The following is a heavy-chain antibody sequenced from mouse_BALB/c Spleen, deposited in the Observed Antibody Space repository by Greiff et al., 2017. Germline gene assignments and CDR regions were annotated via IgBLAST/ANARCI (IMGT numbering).Heavy chain of an antibody. V-gene: IGHV5-17*02. J-gene: IGHJ3*01. CDR3: AREGTGFAY. D-gene: IGHD3-3*01. CDR2: ISSGSSTI. CDR1: GFTFSSFG. Sequence: EVMLVESGGGLVQPGGSRKLSCAASGFTFSSFGMHWVRQAPEKGLEWVAYISSGSSTIYYADTVKGRFTISRDNPKNTLFLQMTSLRSEDTAMYYCAREGTGFAYWGQGTLVTVSA.